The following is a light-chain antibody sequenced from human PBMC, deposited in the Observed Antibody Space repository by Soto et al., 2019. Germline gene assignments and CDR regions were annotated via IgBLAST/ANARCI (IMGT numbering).Light chain of an antibody. CDR3: QQRSKWPPLT. CDR2: DAS. CDR1: ETVDSF. V-gene: IGKV3-11*01. Sequence: EIVLTQSPATLSLSPGEIASLSCRASETVDSFLAWYQQKPGQAPRLLIYDASKRATGSPAMFSGSGSGTEFTRTISSLEPEDFAVYYCQQRSKWPPLTFCGGTKVEIK. J-gene: IGKJ4*01.